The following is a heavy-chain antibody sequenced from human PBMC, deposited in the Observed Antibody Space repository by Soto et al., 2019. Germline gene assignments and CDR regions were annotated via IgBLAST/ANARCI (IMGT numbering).Heavy chain of an antibody. J-gene: IGHJ5*02. CDR3: VRIRYQLPSSVLWLDP. D-gene: IGHD3-16*01. V-gene: IGHV4-34*01. CDR2: INHVGGT. CDR1: GGFLSESY. Sequence: PSETLSLTCAVYGGFLSESYWTWIRQPPGKGLEWIGEINHVGGTNYNPSLKSRVTMSVDTSQNQFSLRPISVTAADTAMYFCVRIRYQLPSSVLWLDPWGQGTPVTVSS.